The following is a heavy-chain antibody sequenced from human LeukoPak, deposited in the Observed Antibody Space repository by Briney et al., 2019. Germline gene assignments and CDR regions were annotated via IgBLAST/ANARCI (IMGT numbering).Heavy chain of an antibody. D-gene: IGHD3-3*01. V-gene: IGHV4-34*01. J-gene: IGHJ4*02. Sequence: PSETLSLTCGVSGGSFSGSYWGWIRQPPGKGLEWIGEINLSGSTNYNSSLTSRVTISLDTSKNQFSLNLRSVTTADTAVYYCARVSISLFGVVTAHFDSWGQVTLVAVSS. CDR1: GGSFSGSY. CDR2: INLSGST. CDR3: ARVSISLFGVVTAHFDS.